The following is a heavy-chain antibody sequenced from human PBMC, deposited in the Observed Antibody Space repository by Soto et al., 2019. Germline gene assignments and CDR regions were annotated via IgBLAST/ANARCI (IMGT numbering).Heavy chain of an antibody. V-gene: IGHV4-39*07. CDR1: GGSISSSSYY. CDR2: IYYSGST. D-gene: IGHD5-18*01. J-gene: IGHJ6*02. CDR3: ARDRRYGRYYYYGMDV. Sequence: SETLSLTCTVSGGSISSSSYYWGWLRQPPGKGLEWIGCIYYSGSTNYNPSLKSRVTISVDTSKNQFSLKLSSVTAADTAVYYCARDRRYGRYYYYGMDVWGQGTTVTVSS.